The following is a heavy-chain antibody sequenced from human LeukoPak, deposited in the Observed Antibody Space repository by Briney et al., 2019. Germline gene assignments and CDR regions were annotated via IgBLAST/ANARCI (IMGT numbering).Heavy chain of an antibody. CDR2: ISGTGTIK. CDR3: ARVGDVLTGDAFGV. D-gene: IGHD3-9*01. CDR1: GLNFSLYE. V-gene: IGHV3-48*03. Sequence: PGGSLRLSCAASGLNFSLYEITWVRQAPGKGLEWVSYISGTGTIKYYADSVKGRFSISRDNTRNSLFLHMNSLRGEDTAIYYCARVGDVLTGDAFGVWGQGTMVTVSS. J-gene: IGHJ3*01.